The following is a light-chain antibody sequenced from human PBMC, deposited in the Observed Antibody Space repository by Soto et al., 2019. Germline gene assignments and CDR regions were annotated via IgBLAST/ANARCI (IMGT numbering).Light chain of an antibody. Sequence: QSALTQPASVSESPGQSITISCTGTSSDVGASDFVSLYQQHPGKAPELIIYEIFNRPSGVSNRFSGSKSGNTASLTISGLQAEDESDYYCSSYTTSHTLVFGGGTKLTVL. J-gene: IGLJ2*01. CDR2: EIF. V-gene: IGLV2-14*01. CDR1: SSDVGASDF. CDR3: SSYTTSHTLV.